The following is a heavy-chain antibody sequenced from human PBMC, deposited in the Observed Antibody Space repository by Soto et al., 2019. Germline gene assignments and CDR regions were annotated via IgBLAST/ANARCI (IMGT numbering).Heavy chain of an antibody. V-gene: IGHV4-34*01. Sequence: QVQLQQCGAGLVKPSETLSLSCEVYGQSFSGHSWAWIRQPPGKGLEWIGEINESGSTYYNPSLKSRVTISTDTSKNQFSLKLSSVSAADTAAYFCARGSGIVALPGELEDVNYDYWGQGTLVNVSS. D-gene: IGHD1-1*01. CDR1: GQSFSGHS. CDR3: ARGSGIVALPGELEDVNYDY. J-gene: IGHJ4*02. CDR2: INESGST.